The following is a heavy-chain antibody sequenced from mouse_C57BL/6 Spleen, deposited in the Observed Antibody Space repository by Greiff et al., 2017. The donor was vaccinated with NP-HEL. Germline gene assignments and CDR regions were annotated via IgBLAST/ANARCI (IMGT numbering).Heavy chain of an antibody. V-gene: IGHV5-15*01. Sequence: EVKLMESGGGLVQPGGSLKLSCAASGFTFSDYGMAWVRQAPRKGPEWVAFISNLAYSIYYADTVTGRFTISRENAKNTLYLEMSSLRSEDTAMYYCARSPYAMDYWGQGTSVTVSS. J-gene: IGHJ4*01. CDR2: ISNLAYSI. CDR3: ARSPYAMDY. CDR1: GFTFSDYG.